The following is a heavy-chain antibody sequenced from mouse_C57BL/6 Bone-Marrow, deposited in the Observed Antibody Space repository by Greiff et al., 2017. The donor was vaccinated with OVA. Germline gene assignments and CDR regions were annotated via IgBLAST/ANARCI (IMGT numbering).Heavy chain of an antibody. CDR1: GYTFTSYW. V-gene: IGHV1-59*01. CDR2: IDPSDSYT. Sequence: VQLQQPGAELVRPGTSVKLSCKASGYTFTSYWMHWVKQRPGQGLAWIGVIDPSDSYTNYNQKFKGKATLTVDKSSSTAYMQLSSLTSEDSAVYYCARSDYGSSYWGQGTTLTVSS. CDR3: ARSDYGSSY. D-gene: IGHD1-1*01. J-gene: IGHJ2*01.